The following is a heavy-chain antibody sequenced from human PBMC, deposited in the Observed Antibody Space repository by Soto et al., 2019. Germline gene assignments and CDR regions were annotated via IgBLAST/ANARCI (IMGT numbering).Heavy chain of an antibody. V-gene: IGHV4-59*08. CDR2: IHYSGST. D-gene: IGHD2-21*02. J-gene: IGHJ4*02. CDR3: SRHLGQTSVTGIDY. CDR1: GGSISSFH. Sequence: LPETLSLTCTVSGGSISSFHWTWIRQPPGKGLEWIGYIHYSGSTNYNPSLKSRVTISLDTSRNQFSLKLSSVTAADTAVYYCSRHLGQTSVTGIDYWGQGTLVTVSS.